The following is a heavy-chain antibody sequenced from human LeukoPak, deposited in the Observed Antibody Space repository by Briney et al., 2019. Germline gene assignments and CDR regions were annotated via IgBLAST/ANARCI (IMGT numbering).Heavy chain of an antibody. CDR1: GYSISSGYY. J-gene: IGHJ3*02. Sequence: SETLSLTCTVSGYSISSGYYWGWSRPPPGKGLEGIGISYHSGSTYYNPSLKRRVTISGDTSKSQFSLKLSSVTAADTAVYYCSTRLGGDAFDIWGQGTMVTVSS. CDR2: SYHSGST. D-gene: IGHD3-16*01. V-gene: IGHV4-38-2*02. CDR3: STRLGGDAFDI.